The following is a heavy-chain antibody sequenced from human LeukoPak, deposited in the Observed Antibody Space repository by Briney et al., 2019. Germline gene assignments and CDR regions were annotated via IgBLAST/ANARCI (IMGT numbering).Heavy chain of an antibody. V-gene: IGHV3-30*02. CDR2: IRHDVSYQ. D-gene: IGHD3-22*01. CDR3: AKNRDSSDYPRDFDY. J-gene: IGHJ4*02. CDR1: RFTFSRYG. Sequence: AGSRRLSCAASRFTFSRYGMHWVRQTPGKGREWVAFIRHDVSYQQYVDSVKGRFTVSRDNSKDAVYLQMNSRRTEDTAVYYCAKNRDSSDYPRDFDYWGQGTLVTVSS.